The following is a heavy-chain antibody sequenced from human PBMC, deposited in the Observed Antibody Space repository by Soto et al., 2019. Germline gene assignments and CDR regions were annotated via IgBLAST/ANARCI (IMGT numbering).Heavy chain of an antibody. Sequence: QVQLVQSGAEVKKPGSSVKVSCKASGGTFNNYPITWVRQAPGEGLEWMGGSIPIFGTANYAQKFQGRVTISVDESTSTAYMELSRLRAEDTAVYYCARGRGYSGDDHYYYFDMDVWDQGTTVTVSS. J-gene: IGHJ6*02. V-gene: IGHV1-69*01. CDR3: ARGRGYSGDDHYYYFDMDV. D-gene: IGHD5-12*01. CDR1: GGTFNNYP. CDR2: SIPIFGTA.